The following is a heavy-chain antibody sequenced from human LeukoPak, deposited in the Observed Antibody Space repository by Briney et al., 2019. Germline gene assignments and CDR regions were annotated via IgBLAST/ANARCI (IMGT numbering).Heavy chain of an antibody. V-gene: IGHV3-9*01. Sequence: GGSLRLSCAASGFTFDDYAMHWVRQAPGKGLEWVSGISWNSGSIGYADSVKGRFTISRDNARNSLHLQMNSLRAEDTAVYYCARDYGDFWGQGILVTVSS. J-gene: IGHJ4*02. CDR2: ISWNSGSI. CDR3: ARDYGDF. CDR1: GFTFDDYA. D-gene: IGHD4-17*01.